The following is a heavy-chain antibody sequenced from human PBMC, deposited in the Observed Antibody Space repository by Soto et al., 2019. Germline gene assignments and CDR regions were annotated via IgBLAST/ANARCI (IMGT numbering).Heavy chain of an antibody. CDR3: ARGRQWLVGWFDP. D-gene: IGHD6-19*01. V-gene: IGHV1-69*13. CDR1: GCTFSSYA. J-gene: IGHJ5*02. CDR2: IIPIFGTA. Sequence: SVKVSCKASGCTFSSYAISWVRQAPGQGLEWMGGIIPIFGTANYAQKFQGRVTITADESTSTAYMELSSLRSEDTAVYYCARGRQWLVGWFDPWGQGTLVTVSS.